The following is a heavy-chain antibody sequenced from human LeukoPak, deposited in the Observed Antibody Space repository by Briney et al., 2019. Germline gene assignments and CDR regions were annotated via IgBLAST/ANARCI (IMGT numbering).Heavy chain of an antibody. CDR2: IYYSGST. CDR1: GGSISSSSYY. Sequence: SETLSLTCTVSGGSISSSSYYWGWIRQPPGKGLEWIGSIYYSGSTYYNPSLKSRVTISVDTSKNQFSLKLSSVTAADTAVYYCARGDFEHDAFDIWGQGTMVTVSS. J-gene: IGHJ3*02. V-gene: IGHV4-39*07. CDR3: ARGDFEHDAFDI.